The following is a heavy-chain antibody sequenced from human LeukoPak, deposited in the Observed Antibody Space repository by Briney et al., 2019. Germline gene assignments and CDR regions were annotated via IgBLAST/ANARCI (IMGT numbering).Heavy chain of an antibody. Sequence: GGSLRLSCAASGFTFSDYYMSWIRQAPGKGLEWVSYISSSGSTIYYADSVKGRFTVSRDNAKNSLYLQMNSLRAEDTAVYYCAKEVVVVAATGWFDPWGQGTLVTVSS. D-gene: IGHD2-15*01. CDR2: ISSSGSTI. CDR3: AKEVVVVAATGWFDP. CDR1: GFTFSDYY. J-gene: IGHJ5*02. V-gene: IGHV3-11*01.